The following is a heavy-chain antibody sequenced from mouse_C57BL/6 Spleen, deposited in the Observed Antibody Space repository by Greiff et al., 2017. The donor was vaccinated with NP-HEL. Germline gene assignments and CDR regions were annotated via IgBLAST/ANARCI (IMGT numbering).Heavy chain of an antibody. J-gene: IGHJ3*01. V-gene: IGHV3-5*01. D-gene: IGHD2-4*01. CDR1: GISITTGNYR. CDR2: IYYSGTI. CDR3: ARSYDYDGAWFAY. Sequence: EVKLQESGPGLVKPSQSVFLTCTVTGISITTGNYRWSWIRQFPGNKLEWIGYIYYSGTITYNPSLTSRTTITRDTPKNQFFLEMNSLTAEDTATYYCARSYDYDGAWFAYWGQGTLVTVSA.